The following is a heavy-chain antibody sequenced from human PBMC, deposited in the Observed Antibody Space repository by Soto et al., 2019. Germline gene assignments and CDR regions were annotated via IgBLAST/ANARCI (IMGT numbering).Heavy chain of an antibody. J-gene: IGHJ6*02. CDR3: ASQGTYSSSWLGYYYYGMDV. D-gene: IGHD6-13*01. Sequence: PGGSLRLSCAASGFTVSSNYMSWVRQAPGKGLEWVSVIYSGGSTYYADSVKGRFTISRDNSKNTLYLQMNSLRAEDTAVYYCASQGTYSSSWLGYYYYGMDVWGQGTTVTVSS. CDR2: IYSGGST. V-gene: IGHV3-53*01. CDR1: GFTVSSNY.